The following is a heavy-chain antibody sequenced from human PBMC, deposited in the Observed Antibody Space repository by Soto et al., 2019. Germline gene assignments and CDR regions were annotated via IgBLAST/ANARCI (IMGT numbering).Heavy chain of an antibody. J-gene: IGHJ4*02. CDR1: GGSFSGYS. D-gene: IGHD6-19*01. CDR2: VNHSRST. V-gene: IGHV4-34*01. CDR3: ARGSSGWYSIDY. Sequence: QVQLQQWGAGLLKPSETLSLTCAVYGGSFSGYSWNWIRQPPGKGLEWIGEVNHSRSTNYNPSLKSRVTISLDTSNNQFALKLTSVTAAETAVYYCARGSSGWYSIDYWGQGTLVTVSS.